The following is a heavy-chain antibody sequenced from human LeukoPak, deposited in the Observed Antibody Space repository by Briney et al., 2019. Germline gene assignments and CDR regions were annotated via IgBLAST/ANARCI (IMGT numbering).Heavy chain of an antibody. J-gene: IGHJ4*02. CDR2: INPNSGGT. CDR1: GYTFTGYF. D-gene: IGHD6-13*01. V-gene: IGHV1-2*02. CDR3: ARSRGSSSFDY. Sequence: ASVKVSCKASGYTFTGYFMHWVRLAPGQGLEWMGWINPNSGGTNYAQKFQGRVTMTRDTSISTAYIELSSLISDDTAVYYCARSRGSSSFDYWGQGTLVTVSS.